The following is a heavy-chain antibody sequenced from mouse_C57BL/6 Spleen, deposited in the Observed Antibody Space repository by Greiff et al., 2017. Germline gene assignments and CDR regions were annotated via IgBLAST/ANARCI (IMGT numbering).Heavy chain of an antibody. Sequence: DVMLVESGEGLVKPGGSLKLSCAASGFTFSSYAMSWVRQTPEKRLEWVAYISSGGDYIYYADTVKGRFTISRDNARNTLYLQMSSLKSEDTAMYYCTRGGSYGTAYWGQGTLVTVSA. V-gene: IGHV5-9-1*02. D-gene: IGHD2-10*02. CDR2: ISSGGDYI. CDR3: TRGGSYGTAY. CDR1: GFTFSSYA. J-gene: IGHJ3*01.